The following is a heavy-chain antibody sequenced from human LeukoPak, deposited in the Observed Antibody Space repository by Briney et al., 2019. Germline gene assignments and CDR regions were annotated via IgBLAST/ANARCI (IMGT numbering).Heavy chain of an antibody. J-gene: IGHJ6*02. D-gene: IGHD2-2*01. CDR1: GFTFSSYE. CDR2: ISSSGSAI. CDR3: ARELVPAHYYYYAMDV. Sequence: GGSLRLSCAASGFTFSSYEMNWVRQAPGKGLDWVSYISSSGSAIYNADSVKGRFTISRDNAKNSLYLQMNSLRAEDTAVYYCARELVPAHYYYYAMDVWGQGTTVTVSS. V-gene: IGHV3-48*03.